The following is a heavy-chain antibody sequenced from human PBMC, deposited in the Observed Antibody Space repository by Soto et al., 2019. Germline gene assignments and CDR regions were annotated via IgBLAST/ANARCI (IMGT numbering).Heavy chain of an antibody. V-gene: IGHV2-70*01. CDR3: ARIRGGTSGYHFDF. D-gene: IGHD3-22*01. Sequence: GPTHVNPRHTLTLTCTFPGFSLSTVSMCVGWIRQTPGKCLELLALIDWEDDKFYRTSLKTRLTISKDTSKNQVVLTMNNMDPADTATYYSARIRGGTSGYHFDFWGQGTPVTVSS. CDR2: IDWEDDK. CDR1: GFSLSTVSMC. J-gene: IGHJ4*02.